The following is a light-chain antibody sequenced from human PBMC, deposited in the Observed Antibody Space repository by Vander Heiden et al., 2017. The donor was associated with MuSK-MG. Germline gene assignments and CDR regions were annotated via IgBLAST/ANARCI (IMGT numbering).Light chain of an antibody. CDR1: PGVYRY. J-gene: IGKJ1*01. V-gene: IGKV1-5*02. CDR2: EAS. CDR3: QEYTNFSPT. Sequence: IQITPSPSRLAASVGDSVTTLRRASPGVYRYLAWYQQKPGKAPKVLIYEASRLDSGVPARFSGSGSGTEFTLTITRLQPDDFATYYCQEYTNFSPTFGRGTKVEVK.